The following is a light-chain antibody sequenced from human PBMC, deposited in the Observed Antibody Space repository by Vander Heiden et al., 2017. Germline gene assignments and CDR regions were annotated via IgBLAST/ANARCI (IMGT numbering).Light chain of an antibody. CDR1: SSDVGGYNY. CDR3: SSYTSSSTVV. V-gene: IGLV2-14*01. CDR2: EVS. J-gene: IGLJ2*01. Sequence: QSALTQPASASGSPGPSISISCTGTSSDVGGYNYVSWYQQHPGKAPKHMIYEVSNRPSGVSNRVSGSKSGNTASLTISGLQAKDEADYYCSSYTSSSTVVFGGGTKLTVL.